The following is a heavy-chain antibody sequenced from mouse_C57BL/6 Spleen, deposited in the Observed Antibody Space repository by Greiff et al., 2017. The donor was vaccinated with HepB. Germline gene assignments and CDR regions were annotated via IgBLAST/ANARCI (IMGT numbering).Heavy chain of an antibody. J-gene: IGHJ1*03. Sequence: EVQLQESGGGLVQPKGSLKLSCAASGFSFNTYAMNWVRQAPGKGLEWVARIRSKSNNYATYYADSVKDRFTISRDDSESMLYLQMNNLKTEDTAMYYCVRSYDSFYWYFDVWGTGTAVTVSS. CDR1: GFSFNTYA. CDR3: VRSYDSFYWYFDV. D-gene: IGHD2-4*01. CDR2: IRSKSNNYAT. V-gene: IGHV10-1*01.